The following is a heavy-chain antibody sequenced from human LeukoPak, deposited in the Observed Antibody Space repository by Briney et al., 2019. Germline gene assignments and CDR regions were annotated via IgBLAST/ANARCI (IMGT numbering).Heavy chain of an antibody. D-gene: IGHD6-13*01. CDR3: ARDGAAAASGWFDP. V-gene: IGHV4-59*12. CDR2: IYYSGST. CDR1: GGSISSYY. J-gene: IGHJ5*02. Sequence: TSETLSLTCTVSGGSISSYYWSWIRQPPGKGLEWIGYIYYSGSTNYNPSLKSRVTISVDTSKNQFSLKLSSVTAADTAVYYCARDGAAAASGWFDPWGQGTLVTVSS.